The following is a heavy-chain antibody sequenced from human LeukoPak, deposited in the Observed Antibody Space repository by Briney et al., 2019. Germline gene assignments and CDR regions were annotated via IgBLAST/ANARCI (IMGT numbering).Heavy chain of an antibody. CDR3: ARFDYGDYPTYFFDY. J-gene: IGHJ4*02. CDR2: IYRSGSS. Sequence: SETLSLTCTVSGGSISSGFYYWSWIRQLPGKGLEWIGYIYRSGSSFYNPSLKSRVTISVDRSKNQFSLKVSSVTAADTALYYCARFDYGDYPTYFFDYWGQGALVTVSS. CDR1: GGSISSGFYY. D-gene: IGHD4-17*01. V-gene: IGHV4-30-2*01.